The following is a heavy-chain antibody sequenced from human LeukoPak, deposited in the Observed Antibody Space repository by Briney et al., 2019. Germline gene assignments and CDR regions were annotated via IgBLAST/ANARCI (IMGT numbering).Heavy chain of an antibody. CDR3: ARDWGEEVTPGAFDY. CDR2: IIPIFGTA. V-gene: IGHV1-69*13. J-gene: IGHJ4*02. D-gene: IGHD2-21*02. CDR1: GGTFSSYA. Sequence: GASVKVSCKASGGTFSSYAISWVRPAPGQGLEWMGRIIPIFGTANYAQKFQGRVTITADESTSTAYMELSSLRSEDTAVYYCARDWGEEVTPGAFDYWGQGTLVTVSS.